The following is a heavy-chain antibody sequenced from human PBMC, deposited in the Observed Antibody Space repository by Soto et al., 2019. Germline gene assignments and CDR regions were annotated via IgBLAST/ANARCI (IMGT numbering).Heavy chain of an antibody. J-gene: IGHJ2*01. CDR2: VGPYNGNT. CDR1: GYTFTNYG. D-gene: IGHD2-15*01. Sequence: QVQLVQSGAEVKKTGASARVSCKASGYTFTNYGISWVRQAPGQGLEWMGWVGPYNGNTDHAQNFQGRVTMTTDTSTNTAYMELGSLRSDDTALYYCARCYCRLGSCYTCWHFDLFGRGTLVTVSS. CDR3: ARCYCRLGSCYTCWHFDL. V-gene: IGHV1-18*04.